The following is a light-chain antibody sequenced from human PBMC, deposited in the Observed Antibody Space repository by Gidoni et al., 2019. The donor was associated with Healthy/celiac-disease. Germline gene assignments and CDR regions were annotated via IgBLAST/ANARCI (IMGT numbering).Light chain of an antibody. J-gene: IGKJ4*01. CDR1: QSISSW. Sequence: DIQMTQSPSTLSASVGDRVTITCRASQSISSWLAWYQQKTGKAPKLLIYKASSLESGVPSRFSGSGSGTEFTLTISSLQPDDFATYYCQQYNSYSPIFGGGTKVEIK. CDR3: QQYNSYSPI. CDR2: KAS. V-gene: IGKV1-5*03.